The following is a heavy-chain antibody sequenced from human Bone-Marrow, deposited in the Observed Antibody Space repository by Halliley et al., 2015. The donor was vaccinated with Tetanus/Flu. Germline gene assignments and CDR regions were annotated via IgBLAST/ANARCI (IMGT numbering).Heavy chain of an antibody. Sequence: QLVQSGAEVKKPGASVKVSCKASGYTFTSYYINWVRQASGQGLEWMGWMNPNSDSTGYAQRFQGRVTMTSNTSVSTAYMELSSLRSEDTALYYCVRGMTTVSDWGQGTLVTVSS. J-gene: IGHJ4*02. V-gene: IGHV1-8*01. CDR2: MNPNSDST. CDR1: GYTFTSYY. D-gene: IGHD4-4*01. CDR3: VRGMTTVSD.